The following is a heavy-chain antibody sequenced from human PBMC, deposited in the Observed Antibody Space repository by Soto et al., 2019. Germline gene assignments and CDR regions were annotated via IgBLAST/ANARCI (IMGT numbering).Heavy chain of an antibody. V-gene: IGHV3-23*01. CDR3: AKDVATIFLLGWFDP. CDR2: ISGSGGST. D-gene: IGHD3-9*01. J-gene: IGHJ5*02. CDR1: GLTFSSYA. Sequence: PGGTLRLCCAASGLTFSSYAMSWVRQAPGKGLEWVSAISGSGGSTYYADSVKGRFTISRDNSKNTLYLQMNSLRAEDTAVYYCAKDVATIFLLGWFDPWGQGTLVTVSS.